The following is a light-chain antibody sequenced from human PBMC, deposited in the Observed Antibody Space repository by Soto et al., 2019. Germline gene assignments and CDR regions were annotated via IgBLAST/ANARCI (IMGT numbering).Light chain of an antibody. V-gene: IGKV3-11*01. CDR2: DAS. Sequence: MVLTQSPASLSCSRGKRATLCFRASQSVSSYLAWYQQKPGQAPRLLIYDASNRATGIPARFSGSGSGTDFTLSISRLEPEDFAVYYCQQYDNSPLTFGGGTKVDIK. J-gene: IGKJ4*01. CDR3: QQYDNSPLT. CDR1: QSVSSY.